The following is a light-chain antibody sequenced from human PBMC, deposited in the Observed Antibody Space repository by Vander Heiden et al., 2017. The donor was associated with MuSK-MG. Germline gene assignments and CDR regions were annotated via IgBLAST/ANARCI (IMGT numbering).Light chain of an antibody. J-gene: IGKJ5*01. CDR2: DSS. CDR3: QQRDNWPIT. Sequence: EIVLTQSPATLSLSLGERATLSCRASQSVNNYLAWYQQQPGQAPRLLIYDSSNRATGIPARFSGSGSGTDFTLTITSLESEDFAVYYCQQRDNWPITFGQGTRLEIE. V-gene: IGKV3-11*01. CDR1: QSVNNY.